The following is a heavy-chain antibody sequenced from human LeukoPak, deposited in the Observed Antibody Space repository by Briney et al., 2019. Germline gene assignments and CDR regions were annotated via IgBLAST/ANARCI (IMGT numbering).Heavy chain of an antibody. CDR1: GGTFSSYA. J-gene: IGHJ4*02. CDR2: IIPIFGTA. CDR3: APAPVIAVAGTVPDFDY. D-gene: IGHD6-19*01. Sequence: SVKVSCKASGGTFSSYAISWVRQAPGQGLEWMGGIIPIFGTANYAQKFQGRVTITADKSTSTAYMELSSLRSEDTAVYYCAPAPVIAVAGTVPDFDYWGQGTLVTVSS. V-gene: IGHV1-69*06.